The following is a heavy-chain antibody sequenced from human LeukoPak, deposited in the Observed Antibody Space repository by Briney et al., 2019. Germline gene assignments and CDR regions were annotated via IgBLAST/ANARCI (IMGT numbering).Heavy chain of an antibody. V-gene: IGHV3-7*01. CDR1: GFTFSNHW. J-gene: IGHJ4*02. CDR2: ITPDGSGN. CDR3: ARLMGTVTTYDY. Sequence: GGPLRLSCAASGFTFSNHWMSWVRQAPGEGLEWVASITPDGSGNYYMDSVRGRFTISRDNAENSLYLQMNSLGAEDTAVYYCARLMGTVTTYDYWGQGTLVTVSS. D-gene: IGHD1-7*01.